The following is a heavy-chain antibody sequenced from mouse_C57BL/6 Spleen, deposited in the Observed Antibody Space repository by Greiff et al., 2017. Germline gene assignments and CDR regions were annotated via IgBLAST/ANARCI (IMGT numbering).Heavy chain of an antibody. D-gene: IGHD1-1*01. J-gene: IGHJ3*01. CDR3: ARGGSRGLAY. V-gene: IGHV1-42*01. CDR1: GYSFTGYY. CDR2: INPSTGGT. Sequence: EVQLQQSGPELVKPGASVKISCKASGYSFTGYYMNWVKQSPEKSLEWIGEINPSTGGTTYNQKFKAKATLTVDKSSSTAYMQLKSLTSEDSAVNYCARGGSRGLAYWGQGTLVTVSA.